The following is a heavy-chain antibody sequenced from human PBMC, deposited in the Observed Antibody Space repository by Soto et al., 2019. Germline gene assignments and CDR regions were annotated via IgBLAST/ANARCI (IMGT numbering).Heavy chain of an antibody. V-gene: IGHV4-59*01. J-gene: IGHJ5*02. D-gene: IGHD3-9*01. Sequence: KPSETLSLTCSVSGSAITTYYWSLLRQSPGKGLEWIGHIYDTGSATYNPSLKSRVTISVDTSNKQFSLRLSAVTAADTAVYYCARCPIDHNWFEPWGQGTMVTVSS. CDR3: ARCPIDHNWFEP. CDR2: IYDTGSA. CDR1: GSAITTYY.